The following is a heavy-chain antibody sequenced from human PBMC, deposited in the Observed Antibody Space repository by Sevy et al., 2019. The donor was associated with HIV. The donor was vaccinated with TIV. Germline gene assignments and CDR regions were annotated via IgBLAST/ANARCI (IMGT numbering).Heavy chain of an antibody. Sequence: ASVKVSCKASGYTFTGYYMDCVRQAPGQGLEWMGWINPNSGGTNYAQKFQGRVTMTRDTSISTAYMELSRLRSDDTAVYYSARDKGIVVVTAILYYFDYWGQGTLVTVSS. D-gene: IGHD2-21*02. J-gene: IGHJ4*02. CDR2: INPNSGGT. V-gene: IGHV1-2*02. CDR1: GYTFTGYY. CDR3: ARDKGIVVVTAILYYFDY.